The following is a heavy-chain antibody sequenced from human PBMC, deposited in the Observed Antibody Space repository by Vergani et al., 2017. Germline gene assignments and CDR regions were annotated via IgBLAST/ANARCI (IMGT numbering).Heavy chain of an antibody. V-gene: IGHV1-2*04. Sequence: QVQLVQSGAEVKKPGASVKVSCKASGYTFTGYYMHWVRQAPGQGLEWMGWINPNSGGTNYAQKFQGWVTMTRDTSISTAYMERSRLRSDDTAVYYCARDGGGSITGTTFNYWGQGTLVTVSS. D-gene: IGHD1-20*01. CDR1: GYTFTGYY. J-gene: IGHJ4*02. CDR2: INPNSGGT. CDR3: ARDGGGSITGTTFNY.